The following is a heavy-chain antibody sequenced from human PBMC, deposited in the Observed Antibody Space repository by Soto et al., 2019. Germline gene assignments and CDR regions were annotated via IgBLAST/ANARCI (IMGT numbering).Heavy chain of an antibody. D-gene: IGHD2-2*02. J-gene: IGHJ5*02. CDR1: GGTFTSYA. V-gene: IGHV1-69*13. CDR2: IIPIFGTA. CDR3: AKGTVVVPAAIAGWFDP. Sequence: ASVKVSCKASGGTFTSYAISWVRQAPGQGLEWMGGIIPIFGTANYAQKFQGRVTITADESTSTAYMELSSLRSEDTAVYYCAKGTVVVPAAIAGWFDPWGQGTLVTVSS.